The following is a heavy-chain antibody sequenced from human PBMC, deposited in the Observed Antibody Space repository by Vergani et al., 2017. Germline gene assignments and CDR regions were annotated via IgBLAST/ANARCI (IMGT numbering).Heavy chain of an antibody. Sequence: EVKLVESGGGLVRPGGSLRLSCAGNGFIFDSNGMSWVRQVPGKGLEWVSGINWNGDKTGYADSVKGRFTISRDNAKNSLYLQMNSLRVEDTALYYCAREASSGFYDYFDYWGQGTLVTVSS. CDR1: GFIFDSNG. J-gene: IGHJ4*02. CDR3: AREASSGFYDYFDY. V-gene: IGHV3-20*04. D-gene: IGHD6-19*01. CDR2: INWNGDKT.